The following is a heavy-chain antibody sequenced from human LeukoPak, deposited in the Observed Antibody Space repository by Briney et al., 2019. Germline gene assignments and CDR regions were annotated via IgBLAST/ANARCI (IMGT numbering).Heavy chain of an antibody. Sequence: SETLSLTCTVSGGSISSYYWSWIRQPPGKGLEWIGYIYYSGSTNYNPSLKSRVTISVDTSKNQFSLKLSSVTAADTAVYYCARAPRGYSYGDAFDIWGQGTMVTVSS. CDR1: GGSISSYY. CDR2: IYYSGST. CDR3: ARAPRGYSYGDAFDI. V-gene: IGHV4-59*12. J-gene: IGHJ3*02. D-gene: IGHD5-18*01.